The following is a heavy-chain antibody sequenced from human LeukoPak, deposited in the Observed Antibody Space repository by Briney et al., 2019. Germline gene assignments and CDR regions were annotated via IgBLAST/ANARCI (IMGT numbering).Heavy chain of an antibody. CDR2: IYYSGST. V-gene: IGHV4-59*08. Sequence: PSETLSLTCTVSGGSISSYYWSWIRQPPGKGLEWIGYIYYSGSTNYNPSLKSRVTISVDTSENQFSLKLSSVTAADTAVYYCASSYSSSSSERYYYYGMDVWGQGTTVTVSS. D-gene: IGHD6-6*01. CDR3: ASSYSSSSSERYYYYGMDV. CDR1: GGSISSYY. J-gene: IGHJ6*02.